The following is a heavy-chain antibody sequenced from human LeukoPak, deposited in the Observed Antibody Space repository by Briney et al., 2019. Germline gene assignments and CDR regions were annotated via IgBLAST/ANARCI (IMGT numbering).Heavy chain of an antibody. Sequence: SQTLSLSCTVSGGSISSGSYYWSRIRQPAGQGLEWIGRIYTSGSTNYNPSLKSRVTISVDTSKTQFSLKLSSVPAPGTAVYYCARDPEFYGFHYWGQGALGTVS. J-gene: IGHJ4*02. CDR2: IYTSGST. CDR3: ARDPEFYGFHY. V-gene: IGHV4-61*02. D-gene: IGHD2/OR15-2a*01. CDR1: GGSISSGSYY.